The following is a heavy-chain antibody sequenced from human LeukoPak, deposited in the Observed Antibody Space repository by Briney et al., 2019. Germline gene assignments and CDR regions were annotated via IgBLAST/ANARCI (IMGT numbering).Heavy chain of an antibody. Sequence: PGGSLRLSCAASGFTFSSYGMHWVRQAPGKGLEWVAVISHDGSNKYYADSVKGRFTISRDNSKNTLYLQMNSLRAEDTAVYYCAKGLGDYVLDYWGQGTLVTVSS. V-gene: IGHV3-30*18. D-gene: IGHD4-17*01. CDR1: GFTFSSYG. J-gene: IGHJ4*02. CDR3: AKGLGDYVLDY. CDR2: ISHDGSNK.